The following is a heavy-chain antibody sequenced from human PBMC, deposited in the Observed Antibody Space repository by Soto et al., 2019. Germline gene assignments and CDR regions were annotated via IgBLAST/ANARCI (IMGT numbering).Heavy chain of an antibody. CDR3: ARGLEWSWSLDP. J-gene: IGHJ5*02. CDR2: MNPNSGNT. D-gene: IGHD3-3*01. V-gene: IGHV1-8*01. Sequence: QVQLVQSGAEAKKPGASVKVSCKASGYTFTSYDINWVRQATGQGLEWMGWMNPNSGNTGYAQKFQGRVTMTRNTSIITAYMELSSLRSEDTAMYYCARGLEWSWSLDPWGQGTLVTVSS. CDR1: GYTFTSYD.